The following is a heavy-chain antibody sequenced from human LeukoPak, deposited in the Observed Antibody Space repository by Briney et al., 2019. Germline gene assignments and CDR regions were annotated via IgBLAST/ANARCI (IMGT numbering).Heavy chain of an antibody. J-gene: IGHJ5*02. V-gene: IGHV4-61*02. CDR3: ARVLVGPYWFDP. Sequence: SETLSLTCTVSGGSISSSSYYWGWIRQPPGKGLEWIGRIYTSGSTNYNPSLKSRVTISVDTSKNQFSLKLSSVTAADTAAYYCARVLVGPYWFDPWGQGTLVTVSS. D-gene: IGHD2-8*02. CDR2: IYTSGST. CDR1: GGSISSSSYY.